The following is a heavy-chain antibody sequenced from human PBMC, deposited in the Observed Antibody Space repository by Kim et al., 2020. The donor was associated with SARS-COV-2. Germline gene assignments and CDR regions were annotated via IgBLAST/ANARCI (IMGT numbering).Heavy chain of an antibody. Sequence: APKSQGRVTITADKSTSTAYMGLSSLRSEDTAVYYCARARSSTYYYGMDVWGQGTTVTVSS. J-gene: IGHJ6*02. D-gene: IGHD3-10*01. CDR3: ARARSSTYYYGMDV. V-gene: IGHV1-69*04.